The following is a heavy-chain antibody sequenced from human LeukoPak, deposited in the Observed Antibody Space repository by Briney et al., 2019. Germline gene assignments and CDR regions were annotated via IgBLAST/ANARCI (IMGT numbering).Heavy chain of an antibody. J-gene: IGHJ3*02. CDR3: ARDRDYGGNSGAFDI. Sequence: GASVKVSCKASGYTFTGYYMHWVRQAPGQGLEWMGWINPNSGGTNYAQKFQGRVTVTRDTSISTAYMELSRLRSGDTAVYYCARDRDYGGNSGAFDIWGQGTMVTVSS. D-gene: IGHD4-23*01. CDR2: INPNSGGT. V-gene: IGHV1-2*02. CDR1: GYTFTGYY.